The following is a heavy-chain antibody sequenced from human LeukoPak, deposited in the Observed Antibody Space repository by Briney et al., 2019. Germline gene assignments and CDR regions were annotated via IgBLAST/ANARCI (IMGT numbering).Heavy chain of an antibody. Sequence: SETLSLTCTVSGGSISSYYWSWIRQSPGKGLDWIGYFYYSGSTTYNPSLNSRVTMSADTSKNQFSLKLRSVTAADTAVYYCARDYGDIPPDWYYDLWGRGTLVTVSS. CDR1: GGSISSYY. D-gene: IGHD4-17*01. J-gene: IGHJ2*01. V-gene: IGHV4-59*01. CDR3: ARDYGDIPPDWYYDL. CDR2: FYYSGST.